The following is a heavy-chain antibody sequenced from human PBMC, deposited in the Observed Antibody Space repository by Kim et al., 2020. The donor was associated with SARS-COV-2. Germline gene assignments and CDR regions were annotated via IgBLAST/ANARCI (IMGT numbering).Heavy chain of an antibody. D-gene: IGHD5-12*01. Sequence: GGSLRLSCAASGFTVSSNYMSWVRQAPGKGLEWVSVIYSGGSTYYADSVKGRFTISRHNSKNTLYLQMNSLRAEDTAVYYCARVATFEYYYGMDVWGQGTTVTVSS. V-gene: IGHV3-53*04. CDR3: ARVATFEYYYGMDV. CDR1: GFTVSSNY. CDR2: IYSGGST. J-gene: IGHJ6*02.